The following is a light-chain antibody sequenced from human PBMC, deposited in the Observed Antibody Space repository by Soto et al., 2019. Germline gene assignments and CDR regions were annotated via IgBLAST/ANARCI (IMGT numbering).Light chain of an antibody. J-gene: IGLJ2*01. CDR2: DVS. CDR1: SSDVGAYNY. V-gene: IGLV2-14*03. Sequence: QSVLTQPASVSGSPGQSITISCTGTSSDVGAYNYVSWYQQHPGKAPKLILYDVSDRPSGISDRFSGSKSGNTASLTISGLQAEDEADYYCGSYTTSSTLVLGGGTKLTVL. CDR3: GSYTTSSTLV.